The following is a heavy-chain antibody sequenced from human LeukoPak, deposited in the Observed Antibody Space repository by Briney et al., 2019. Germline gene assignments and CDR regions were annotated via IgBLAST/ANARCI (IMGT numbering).Heavy chain of an antibody. Sequence: PGGSLRLSCAASGFTFSTYSMTWVRQAPGKGLEWVSSINSNSGYILYTDSVKGRFTISRDNAKNSLSLQMNSLRAEDTAVYYCAKDSALGPADYWGQGTLVTVSS. J-gene: IGHJ4*02. CDR1: GFTFSTYS. D-gene: IGHD7-27*01. CDR2: INSNSGYI. CDR3: AKDSALGPADY. V-gene: IGHV3-21*01.